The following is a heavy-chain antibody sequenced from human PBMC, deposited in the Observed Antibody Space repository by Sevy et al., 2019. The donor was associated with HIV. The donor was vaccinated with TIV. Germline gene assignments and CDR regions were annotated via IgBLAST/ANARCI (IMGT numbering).Heavy chain of an antibody. CDR1: GFTFSSYA. D-gene: IGHD3-3*01. V-gene: IGHV3-23*01. CDR3: AKHTIFGVVIGNFDY. J-gene: IGHJ4*02. Sequence: GGSLRLSCAASGFTFSSYAMSWVRQAPGKGLEWVSAISGSGGSTYYADSGKGRFTISRDNSKNTLYLQMNSLRAEDTAVYYCAKHTIFGVVIGNFDYWGQGTLVTVSS. CDR2: ISGSGGST.